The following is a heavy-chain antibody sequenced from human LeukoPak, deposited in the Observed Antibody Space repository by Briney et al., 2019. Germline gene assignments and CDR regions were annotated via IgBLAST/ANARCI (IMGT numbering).Heavy chain of an antibody. CDR3: ARGPSIAVAF. Sequence: ASVKVSCKASGGTFSSYAISWVRQAPGQGLEWMGWMNPNSGNTGYAQKFQGRVTMTRNTSISTAYMELSSLRSEDTAVYYCARGPSIAVAFWGQGTLVTVSS. CDR2: MNPNSGNT. D-gene: IGHD6-19*01. V-gene: IGHV1-8*02. CDR1: GGTFSSYA. J-gene: IGHJ4*02.